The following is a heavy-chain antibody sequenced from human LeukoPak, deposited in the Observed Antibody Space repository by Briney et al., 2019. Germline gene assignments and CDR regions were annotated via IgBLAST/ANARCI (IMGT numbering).Heavy chain of an antibody. CDR1: VYTFTGYF. V-gene: IGHV1-2*02. CDR2: INPNSGGT. D-gene: IGHD3-22*01. CDR3: ARDERYDSSGYPFDQ. J-gene: IGHJ4*02. Sequence: GASVKVSCKASVYTFTGYFIHWVRQAPGQGLEWMGWINPNSGGTNFAQKFQGRVTMTRDTSISTSYMELTRLRSDDTALYYCARDERYDSSGYPFDQWGQGTLVTVSS.